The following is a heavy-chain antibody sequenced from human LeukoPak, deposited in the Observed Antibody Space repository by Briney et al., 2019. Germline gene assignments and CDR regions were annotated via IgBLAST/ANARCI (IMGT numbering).Heavy chain of an antibody. V-gene: IGHV4-39*01. J-gene: IGHJ5*02. D-gene: IGHD3-22*01. CDR2: VPSTGST. Sequence: SETLSLTCTVSGGSTITNTYYWGWIRPPPGKGLEWISRVPSTGSTYYNPSLKSRVTASADASKNQYSLTVRSVTAADTAVYYCARLAYDSGGDNWFDPWGQGTLVTVSS. CDR3: ARLAYDSGGDNWFDP. CDR1: GGSTITNTYY.